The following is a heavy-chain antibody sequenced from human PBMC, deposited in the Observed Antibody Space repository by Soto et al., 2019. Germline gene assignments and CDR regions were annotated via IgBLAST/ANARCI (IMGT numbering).Heavy chain of an antibody. V-gene: IGHV1-69*02. CDR3: ARAIVVVVAATPTYDYYGMDV. J-gene: IGHJ6*01. D-gene: IGHD2-15*01. Sequence: QVQLVQSGAEVKKPGSSVKVSCKASGGTFSSYTISWVRQAPGQGLEWMGRIIPILGIANYAQKFQGRVTITADKSTSTAYMELSSLRSEDTAVYYCARAIVVVVAATPTYDYYGMDVW. CDR2: IIPILGIA. CDR1: GGTFSSYT.